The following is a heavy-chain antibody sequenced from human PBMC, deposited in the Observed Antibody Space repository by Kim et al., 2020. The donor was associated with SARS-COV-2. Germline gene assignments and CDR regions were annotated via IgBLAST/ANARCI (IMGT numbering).Heavy chain of an antibody. CDR1: GFTFSSYS. CDR3: ARDPPRGGGSIDY. Sequence: GGSLRLSCAASGFTFSSYSMNWVRQAPGKGLEWVSSISSSSSYIYYADSVKGRFTISRDNAKNSLYLQMNSLRAEDTAVYYCARDPPRGGGSIDYWGQGTLVTVSS. V-gene: IGHV3-21*01. CDR2: ISSSSSYI. J-gene: IGHJ4*02. D-gene: IGHD2-15*01.